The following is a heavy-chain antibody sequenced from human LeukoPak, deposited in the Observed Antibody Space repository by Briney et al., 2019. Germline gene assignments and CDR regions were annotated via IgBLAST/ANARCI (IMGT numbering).Heavy chain of an antibody. V-gene: IGHV3-23*01. CDR1: GFTFSSYA. Sequence: GASLRLSCAASGFTFSSYAMSWVRQAPGKGLEWVSAISGSGGSTYYADSVKGRFTISRDNSKNTLYLQMNSLRAEDTAVYYCAKVSHCSGGSCYHWSSGWYGLNYYYGMDVWGQGTTVTVSS. CDR2: ISGSGGST. CDR3: AKVSHCSGGSCYHWSSGWYGLNYYYGMDV. J-gene: IGHJ6*02. D-gene: IGHD2-15*01.